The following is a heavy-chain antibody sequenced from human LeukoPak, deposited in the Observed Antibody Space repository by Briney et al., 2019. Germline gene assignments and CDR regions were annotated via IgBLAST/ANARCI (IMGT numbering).Heavy chain of an antibody. V-gene: IGHV4-59*01. CDR2: IYYNGNS. D-gene: IGHD3-10*01. J-gene: IGHJ4*02. CDR3: ARALPYGSGSYYAPFEY. CDR1: GDSISGYY. Sequence: SETLSLTCTVSGDSISGYYWSWIRQPPGKGLEWIGFIYYNGNSNYNPSLKGRVSISVDMSKTQFSLMLNSVTAADTAVYYCARALPYGSGSYYAPFEYWGQGTLVTVSS.